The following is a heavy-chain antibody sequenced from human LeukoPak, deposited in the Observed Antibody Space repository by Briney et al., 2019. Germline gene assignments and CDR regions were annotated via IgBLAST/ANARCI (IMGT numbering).Heavy chain of an antibody. D-gene: IGHD6-19*01. CDR2: ISWNSGSI. V-gene: IGHV3-9*01. Sequence: GGSLRLYCAASGFTFDDYAMHWVRQAPGKGLEWVSGISWNSGSIGYADSVKGRFTISRDNAKNSLYLQMNSLRAEDTALYYCAKDGGGSGWPYWYFDLWGRGTLVTVSS. J-gene: IGHJ2*01. CDR3: AKDGGGSGWPYWYFDL. CDR1: GFTFDDYA.